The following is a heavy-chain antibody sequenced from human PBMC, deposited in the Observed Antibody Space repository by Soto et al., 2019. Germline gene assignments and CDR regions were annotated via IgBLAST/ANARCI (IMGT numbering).Heavy chain of an antibody. Sequence: EVRLLESGGGLVQPGGSLRLSCAASGFTFSSYAMGWVLQAPGKGLEWVSGIDGSGGDTSFADSVKGRFTISRDNSENTLYLHMNSLRAEDTARYYCAKEIVAAAYVEPSPFDFWGQGTLVTVSS. CDR1: GFTFSSYA. CDR2: IDGSGGDT. V-gene: IGHV3-23*01. J-gene: IGHJ4*02. CDR3: AKEIVAAAYVEPSPFDF. D-gene: IGHD2-15*01.